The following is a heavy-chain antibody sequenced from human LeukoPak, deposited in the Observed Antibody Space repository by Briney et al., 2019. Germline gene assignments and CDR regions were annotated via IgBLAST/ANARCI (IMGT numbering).Heavy chain of an antibody. V-gene: IGHV3-30*18. CDR1: GFTFSSYG. J-gene: IGHJ4*02. Sequence: PGGSLRLSCAASGFTFSSYGMHWVRQAPGKGLEWVAVISYDGSNKYYADSVKGRFTISRDNSKNTLYLQMNSLRAEDTAVYYCAKDLGYIVATSHDYWGQGTLVTVSS. D-gene: IGHD5-12*01. CDR3: AKDLGYIVATSHDY. CDR2: ISYDGSNK.